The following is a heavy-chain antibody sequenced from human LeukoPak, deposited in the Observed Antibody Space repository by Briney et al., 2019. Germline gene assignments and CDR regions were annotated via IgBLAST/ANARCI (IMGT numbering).Heavy chain of an antibody. CDR1: GFSLSPSAMG. CDR2: IYCNDDK. V-gene: IGHV2-5*01. CDR3: VHSYMDV. J-gene: IGHJ6*03. Sequence: SGPTLVHPTPPLTLTCTVSGFSLSPSAMGVGWIRQPPGKALEWLALIYCNDDKRYSPSLKSRLTITKDTSKNQVVVTMTNMDPVDTATYYCVHSYMDVWGKGTTVTISS.